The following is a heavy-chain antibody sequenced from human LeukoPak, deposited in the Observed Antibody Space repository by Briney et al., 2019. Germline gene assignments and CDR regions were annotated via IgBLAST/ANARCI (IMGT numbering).Heavy chain of an antibody. D-gene: IGHD3-10*01. Sequence: PGGSLRLSCTASGFTFSSYSMNWVRQAPGKGLEWVSYISSSTSTIYYTDSVKGRFTISRDNVKNSLYLQMDSLRAEDTAVYYCAKDRGGFTHYFDFWGQGILVTVSS. J-gene: IGHJ4*02. V-gene: IGHV3-48*01. CDR1: GFTFSSYS. CDR2: ISSSTSTI. CDR3: AKDRGGFTHYFDF.